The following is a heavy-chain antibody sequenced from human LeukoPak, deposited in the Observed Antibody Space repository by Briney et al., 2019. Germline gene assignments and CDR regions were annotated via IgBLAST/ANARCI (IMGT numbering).Heavy chain of an antibody. Sequence: GGSVTVSCKASGYTFTGYYMHWVRQAPGQGLEWRGWINPNSGGTSYAQKFQGRVTMTRDTSISTAYLELSRLRSDDTAVYYCARAVLGYCSSTSCPRAPRRFDYWGQGTLVTVSS. CDR3: ARAVLGYCSSTSCPRAPRRFDY. CDR1: GYTFTGYY. D-gene: IGHD2-2*01. J-gene: IGHJ4*02. V-gene: IGHV1-2*02. CDR2: INPNSGGT.